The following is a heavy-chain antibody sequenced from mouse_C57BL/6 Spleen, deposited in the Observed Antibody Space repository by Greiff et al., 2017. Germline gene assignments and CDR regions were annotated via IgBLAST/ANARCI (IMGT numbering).Heavy chain of an antibody. J-gene: IGHJ2*01. CDR2: IYPGNSDT. D-gene: IGHD1-1*01. CDR3: TRSFITTVVATDY. V-gene: IGHV1-5*01. CDR1: GYTFTSYW. Sequence: EVQLQQSGTVLARPGASVKMSCKTSGYTFTSYWMHWVKQRPGQGLEWIGAIYPGNSDTSYNQKFKGKAKLTAVTSASTAYMELRSLTNEDSAVYYCTRSFITTVVATDYWGQGTTLTVSS.